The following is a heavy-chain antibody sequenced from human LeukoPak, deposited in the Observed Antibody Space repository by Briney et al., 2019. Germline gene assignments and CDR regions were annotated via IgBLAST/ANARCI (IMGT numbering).Heavy chain of an antibody. CDR1: GGTFSSYT. CDR2: IIPILGMA. Sequence: SVKVSCKASGGTFSSYTISWVRQAPGQGLEWMGRIIPILGMANYAQKFQGRVTITAHKSTITAYMELTSLRSEDTAVYYCARGLSYNYGSYYYYGMDVWGQGTTVTVSS. J-gene: IGHJ6*02. V-gene: IGHV1-69*02. D-gene: IGHD5-18*01. CDR3: ARGLSYNYGSYYYYGMDV.